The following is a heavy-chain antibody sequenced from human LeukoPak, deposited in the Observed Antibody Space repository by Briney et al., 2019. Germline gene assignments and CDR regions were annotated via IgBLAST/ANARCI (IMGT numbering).Heavy chain of an antibody. D-gene: IGHD7-27*01. CDR1: GFTFSSYT. V-gene: IGHV3-23*01. Sequence: SGGSLRLSCAASGFTFSSYTMSWVRQAPGKGLEWVSTITTSDGNTYYADSVKGRFTVSRDNSKNTLFLQTNSLRAEDTAVYYCAKDGGLWVSAHWGDSWGRGTLVTVSS. CDR2: ITTSDGNT. CDR3: AKDGGLWVSAHWGDS. J-gene: IGHJ4*02.